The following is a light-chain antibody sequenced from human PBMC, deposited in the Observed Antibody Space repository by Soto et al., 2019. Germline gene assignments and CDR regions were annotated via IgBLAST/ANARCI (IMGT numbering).Light chain of an antibody. CDR1: QSVSSN. CDR2: RAS. J-gene: IGKJ1*01. V-gene: IGKV3-15*01. CDR3: QQYNNWPRT. Sequence: EIVMTQSPATLSVSPGERATLSCRASQSVSSNLAWYQQKPGQAPRLLIYRASTRATGIPARFSGSVSGKEFTLTISSLQSEDFAVYYCQQYNNWPRTFGQGTKVEIK.